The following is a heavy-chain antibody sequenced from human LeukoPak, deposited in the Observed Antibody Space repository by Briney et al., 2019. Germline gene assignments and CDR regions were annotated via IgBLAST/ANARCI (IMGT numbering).Heavy chain of an antibody. CDR1: GYTFTSYG. J-gene: IGHJ6*04. D-gene: IGHD6-6*01. Sequence: ASVKVSCKASGYTFTSYGISWVRQAPGQGLEWMGWISAYNGNTNYAQKFQGRVTMTRDTSISTAYMELSTLRSDDTAVYYCARELAARSGPDVWGKGTTVTVSS. V-gene: IGHV1-18*01. CDR2: ISAYNGNT. CDR3: ARELAARSGPDV.